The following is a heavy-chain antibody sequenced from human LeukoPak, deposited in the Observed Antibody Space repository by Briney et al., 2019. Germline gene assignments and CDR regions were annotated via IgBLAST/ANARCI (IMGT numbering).Heavy chain of an antibody. Sequence: GGSLRLSCAASGFTFSSYWMSWVRQAPGKGPEWVSSISSSSSYIYYADSVKGRFTISRDNAKNSLYLQMNSLRVEDTAVYYCARDDIVVVPAAMYARFDPWGQGTLVTVSS. D-gene: IGHD2-2*01. J-gene: IGHJ5*02. V-gene: IGHV3-21*01. CDR2: ISSSSSYI. CDR3: ARDDIVVVPAAMYARFDP. CDR1: GFTFSSYW.